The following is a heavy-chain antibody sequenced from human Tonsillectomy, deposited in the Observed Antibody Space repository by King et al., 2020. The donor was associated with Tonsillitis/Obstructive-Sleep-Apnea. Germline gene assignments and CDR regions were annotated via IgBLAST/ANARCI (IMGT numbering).Heavy chain of an antibody. J-gene: IGHJ3*01. V-gene: IGHV4-59*08. CDR3: AKHLGYSDSGSQYFDAF. Sequence: SWLRQPPGKVLECLVHIYNTGNITFNPSLGSRVTISQDTSRNKVSLRLTSVTAEDTAVYYCAKHLGYSDSGSQYFDAF. CDR2: IYNTGNI. D-gene: IGHD3-10*01.